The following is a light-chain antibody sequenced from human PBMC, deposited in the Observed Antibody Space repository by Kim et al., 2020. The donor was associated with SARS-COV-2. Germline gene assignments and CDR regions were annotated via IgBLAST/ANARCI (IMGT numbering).Light chain of an antibody. CDR1: SNNVGDQG. Sequence: QEGLTQPPSVSKGLGQTATLTCTGNSNNVGDQGAAWLQQHQGHPPKLLSYRNNDRPSGISERFSAFRSGNTASLTITGLQPEDEADYYCSAWDSSLSAWVFGGGTQLSVL. J-gene: IGLJ3*02. CDR3: SAWDSSLSAWV. V-gene: IGLV10-54*04. CDR2: RNN.